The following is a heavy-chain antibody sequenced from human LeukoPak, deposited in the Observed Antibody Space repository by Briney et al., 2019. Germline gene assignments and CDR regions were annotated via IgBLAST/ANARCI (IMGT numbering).Heavy chain of an antibody. CDR2: IIPIFGTA. Sequence: SVKVSCKASGYTFTSYNIHWVRQAPGQGLEWMGGIIPIFGTANYAQKFQGRVTITADKFTSTAYMELSSLRSEDTAVYYCARSQPGFSIAAPFGYYMDVWGKGTTVTVSS. J-gene: IGHJ6*03. D-gene: IGHD6-6*01. CDR3: ARSQPGFSIAAPFGYYMDV. CDR1: GYTFTSYN. V-gene: IGHV1-69*06.